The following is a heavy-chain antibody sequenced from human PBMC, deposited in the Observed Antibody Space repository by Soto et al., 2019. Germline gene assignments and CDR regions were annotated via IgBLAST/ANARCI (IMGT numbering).Heavy chain of an antibody. Sequence: ASVKVSCKVSGYTLTDLSMQWVRQAPGKGLEWVGWMKPNSGNTGYAQKFQGRVTMTRNTSISTAYMELSSLRSEDTAVYYCARESRVATSQYYYYMDVWGKRTTVTVSS. CDR3: ARESRVATSQYYYYMDV. CDR2: MKPNSGNT. V-gene: IGHV1-8*02. J-gene: IGHJ6*03. D-gene: IGHD5-12*01. CDR1: GYTLTDLS.